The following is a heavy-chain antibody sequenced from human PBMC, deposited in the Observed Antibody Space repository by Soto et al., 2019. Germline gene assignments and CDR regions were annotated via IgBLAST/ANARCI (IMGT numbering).Heavy chain of an antibody. D-gene: IGHD6-13*01. V-gene: IGHV4-4*02. Sequence: TLSLTCAVSGGSISSSNWWSWVRQPPGKGLEWIGEIYHSGSTNYNPSLRSRVTISVDKSKNQFSLKLSSVTAADTAVYYCARSAAGRGDNWFDPWGQGTLVTVSS. CDR2: IYHSGST. CDR1: GGSISSSNW. CDR3: ARSAAGRGDNWFDP. J-gene: IGHJ5*02.